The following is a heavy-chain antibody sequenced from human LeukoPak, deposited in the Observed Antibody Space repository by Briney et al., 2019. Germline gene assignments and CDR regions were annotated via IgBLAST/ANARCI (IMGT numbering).Heavy chain of an antibody. CDR1: GFTVSSNY. V-gene: IGHV3-53*01. CDR3: ALSGYSYGSSYFDY. D-gene: IGHD5-18*01. Sequence: PGGSLRLSCAASGFTVSSNYMSWVRQAPGKGLEWVSVIYSGGSTYYADSVKGRFTISRDNSKNTLYLQMNSLRAEDTAVYYCALSGYSYGSSYFDYWGQGTLVTVSS. CDR2: IYSGGST. J-gene: IGHJ4*02.